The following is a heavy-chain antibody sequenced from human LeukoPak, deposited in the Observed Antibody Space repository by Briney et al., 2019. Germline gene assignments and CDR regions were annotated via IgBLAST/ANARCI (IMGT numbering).Heavy chain of an antibody. V-gene: IGHV3-23*01. CDR3: AKKRPKGGIAVAGSLYFDY. Sequence: GGSLRLSCAASGFTFSSYAMSWVRQAPGKGLEWVSAISGGGGSTYYADSVKGRFTISRDNSKNTLYLQMNSLRAEDTAVYYCAKKRPKGGIAVAGSLYFDYWGQGTLVTVSS. D-gene: IGHD6-19*01. CDR2: ISGGGGST. CDR1: GFTFSSYA. J-gene: IGHJ4*02.